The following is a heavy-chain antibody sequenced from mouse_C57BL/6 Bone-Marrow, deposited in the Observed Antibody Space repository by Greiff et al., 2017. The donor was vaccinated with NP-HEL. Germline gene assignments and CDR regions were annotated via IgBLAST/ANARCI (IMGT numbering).Heavy chain of an antibody. J-gene: IGHJ1*03. CDR1: GYTFTDYY. V-gene: IGHV1-26*01. CDR3: ALGFYYDYEVDV. CDR2: INPNNGGT. Sequence: EVKLQQSGPELVKPGASVKISCKASGYTFTDYYMNWVKQSHGKSLEWIGDINPNNGGTSYNQKFKGKATLTVDKSSSTAYMELRSLTSEDSAVYYCALGFYYDYEVDVWGTGTTVTVSS. D-gene: IGHD2-4*01.